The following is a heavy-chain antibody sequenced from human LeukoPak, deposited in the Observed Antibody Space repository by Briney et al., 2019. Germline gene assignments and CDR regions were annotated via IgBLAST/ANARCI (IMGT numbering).Heavy chain of an antibody. CDR3: AQNFYDSSGLYFDY. J-gene: IGHJ4*02. Sequence: GSLRLSCSASGXTFSSYSMNWVRQAPGKGLEWVSTTSSSSNYIYYADSVQGPFTISRDNAKNSLYLQMNSLRAEDTAVYYCAQNFYDSSGLYFDYWGQGTLVTVSS. CDR2: TSSSSNYI. CDR1: GXTFSSYS. D-gene: IGHD3-22*01. V-gene: IGHV3-21*01.